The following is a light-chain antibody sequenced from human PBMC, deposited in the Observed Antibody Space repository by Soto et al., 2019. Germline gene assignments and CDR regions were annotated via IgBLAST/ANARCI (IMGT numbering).Light chain of an antibody. CDR3: QQYENSVMYT. CDR1: QSVRSSF. J-gene: IGKJ2*01. V-gene: IGKV3-20*01. Sequence: EIVLTQSPGTLSLSPGERATLSCRASQSVRSSFFAWYQQKPGQAPRLLIYDVSVRATGIPARFSGSGSGADFTLTINRLEPEDFAVYSCQQYENSVMYTFGQGTKLEI. CDR2: DVS.